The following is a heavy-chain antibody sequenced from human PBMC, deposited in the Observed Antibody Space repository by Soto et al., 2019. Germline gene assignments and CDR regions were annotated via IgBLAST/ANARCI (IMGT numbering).Heavy chain of an antibody. V-gene: IGHV3-23*01. Sequence: PGGSLRLSCAASGFTLTNYAVTWVRHAPGKGLEWVSAISGSGGSVYYADSVKGRFGISRDISKNTLYLQMNSLRPEDTAIYYCAKASTYDFWTTYFDFWGQGTLVTVSS. CDR1: GFTLTNYA. CDR3: AKASTYDFWTTYFDF. CDR2: ISGSGGSV. D-gene: IGHD3-3*01. J-gene: IGHJ4*02.